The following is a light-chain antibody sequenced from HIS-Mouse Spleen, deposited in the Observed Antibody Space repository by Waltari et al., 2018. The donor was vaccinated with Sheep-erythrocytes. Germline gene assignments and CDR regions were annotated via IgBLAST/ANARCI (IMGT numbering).Light chain of an antibody. J-gene: IGKJ1*01. Sequence: AIRMTQSPSSFSASTGDRVTITCRASQGISSYLAWYQQKPGKPPKLLIYAASTLQSGVPSRFSGSGSGTDFTLTISCLQSEDFATYYCQQYYSYPPTFGQGTKVEIK. V-gene: IGKV1-8*01. CDR2: AAS. CDR1: QGISSY. CDR3: QQYYSYPPT.